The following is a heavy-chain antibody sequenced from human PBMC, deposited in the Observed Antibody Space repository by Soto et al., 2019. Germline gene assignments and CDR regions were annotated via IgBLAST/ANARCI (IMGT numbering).Heavy chain of an antibody. V-gene: IGHV3-33*08. J-gene: IGHJ5*02. CDR2: ISYEGGNK. CDR1: GFSFSTYG. CDR3: TLQLSCPS. Sequence: GGSLRLSCAASGFSFSTYGMHWVRQAPGKGLERVAVISYEGGNKYYADSVKGRFTVSRDNSKNTLYLQMNSLRAEDTALYYCTLQLSCPSWGQGTLVTVSS. D-gene: IGHD1-1*01.